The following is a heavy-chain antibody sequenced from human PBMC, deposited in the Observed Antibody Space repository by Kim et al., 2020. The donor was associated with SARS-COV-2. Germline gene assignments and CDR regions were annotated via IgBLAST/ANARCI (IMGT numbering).Heavy chain of an antibody. J-gene: IGHJ4*02. Sequence: GGSLRLSCAASGFTFSSYGMHWVRQAPGKGLEWVAVISYDGSNKYYADSVKGRFTISRDNSKNTLYLQMNSLRAEDTAVYYCAKGGRKWEPRGFDYWGQGTLVTVSS. CDR3: AKGGRKWEPRGFDY. D-gene: IGHD1-26*01. CDR1: GFTFSSYG. CDR2: ISYDGSNK. V-gene: IGHV3-30*18.